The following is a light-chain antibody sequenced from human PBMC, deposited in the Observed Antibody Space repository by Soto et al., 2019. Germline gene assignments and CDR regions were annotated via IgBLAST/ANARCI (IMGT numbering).Light chain of an antibody. Sequence: IPMTQSPSSLSASVGDRVTISCRTSQGINNYLNWYQQKPGEAPRLLIYSVSTLQSGVPSRFSGSGSETNFTFTISSLQPEDYATYYCQESYSVRTFGQGTKVDIK. CDR3: QESYSVRT. CDR1: QGINNY. V-gene: IGKV1-39*01. CDR2: SVS. J-gene: IGKJ1*01.